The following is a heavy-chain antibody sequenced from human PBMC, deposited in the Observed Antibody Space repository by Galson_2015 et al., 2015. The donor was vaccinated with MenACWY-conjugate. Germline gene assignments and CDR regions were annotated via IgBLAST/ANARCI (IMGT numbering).Heavy chain of an antibody. CDR2: ISGSGGST. CDR3: AKGYYYGSGSYYGSYYYYYYGMDV. Sequence: SLRLSCAASGFTFSSYAMSWVRQAPGKGLEWVSVISGSGGSTYYADSVKGRFTISRDNSKNTLYLQMNSLRAEDTAVYYCAKGYYYGSGSYYGSYYYYYYGMDVWGQGTTVTVSS. V-gene: IGHV3-23*01. J-gene: IGHJ6*02. CDR1: GFTFSSYA. D-gene: IGHD3-10*01.